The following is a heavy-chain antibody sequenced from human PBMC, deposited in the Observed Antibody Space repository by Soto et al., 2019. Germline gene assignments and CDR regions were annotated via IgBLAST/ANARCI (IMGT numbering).Heavy chain of an antibody. CDR3: ARDPSGWGLDV. CDR1: GFTFSSYD. J-gene: IGHJ6*02. Sequence: EVQLVESGGGLLQPGGSLRLSCAASGFTFSSYDMHWFRQAKGKGLEWVSAIGIAGDTHYSGSAKGRFAISRDNGKSSSFLLMNSMRAEDTAVYYCARDPSGWGLDVWGQGTTVTVSS. D-gene: IGHD2-15*01. V-gene: IGHV3-13*01. CDR2: IGIAGDT.